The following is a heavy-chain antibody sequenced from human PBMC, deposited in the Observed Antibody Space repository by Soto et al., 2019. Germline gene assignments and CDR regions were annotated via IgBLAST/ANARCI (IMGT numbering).Heavy chain of an antibody. J-gene: IGHJ6*02. CDR3: RRSSRYSTDV. CDR1: GGSISSYY. D-gene: IGHD6-13*01. V-gene: IGHV4-59*08. Sequence: SETLSLTCTVSGGSISSYYWSWIRQPPGKGLEWIVSIYYSGNTNYNPSLNSQVTISVDTSKNQFSLNVISVTAADTAVYYCRRSSRYSTDVWGQGTTVTVSS. CDR2: IYYSGNT.